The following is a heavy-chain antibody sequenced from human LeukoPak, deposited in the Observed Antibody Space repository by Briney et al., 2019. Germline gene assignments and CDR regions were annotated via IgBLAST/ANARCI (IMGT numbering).Heavy chain of an antibody. J-gene: IGHJ4*02. CDR3: ARHAKAYGSSCDY. Sequence: GECLRSSCKGSGYSFTTYWTSWVRQMPGKGLEWMGRIDPSDSYTNYSPSFQGHVTISADKSFSTAYLQWTSLKATDTAMYYCARHAKAYGSSCDYWGQGTLVTVSS. CDR2: IDPSDSYT. V-gene: IGHV5-10-1*01. D-gene: IGHD6-13*01. CDR1: GYSFTTYW.